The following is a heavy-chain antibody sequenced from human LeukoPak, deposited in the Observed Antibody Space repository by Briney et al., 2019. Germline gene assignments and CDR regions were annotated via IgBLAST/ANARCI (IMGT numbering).Heavy chain of an antibody. Sequence: GGSLRLSCAASGFTFSDYYMSWIRQAPGRGLEWVSYISSSGSTIYYADSVKGRFTISRDNAKNSLYLQMNSLRAEDTAVFYCANARWDSNGAFDIWGQGTMVTVSS. CDR1: GFTFSDYY. J-gene: IGHJ3*02. CDR2: ISSSGSTI. V-gene: IGHV3-11*01. D-gene: IGHD4-23*01. CDR3: ANARWDSNGAFDI.